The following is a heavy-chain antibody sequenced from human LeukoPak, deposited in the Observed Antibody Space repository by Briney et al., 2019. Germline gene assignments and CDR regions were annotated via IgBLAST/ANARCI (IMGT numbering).Heavy chain of an antibody. CDR3: ARSPDWYFDL. D-gene: IGHD1-14*01. Sequence: SETLSLTCTVSGGSISRYYWSWIRQPPGKGLEWIGYIFYIGSTNYNPSLKSRVTISVDTSKNLFSLKLSSVTAADTAVYYCARSPDWYFDLWGRGTLVTVSS. CDR2: IFYIGST. CDR1: GGSISRYY. V-gene: IGHV4-59*12. J-gene: IGHJ2*01.